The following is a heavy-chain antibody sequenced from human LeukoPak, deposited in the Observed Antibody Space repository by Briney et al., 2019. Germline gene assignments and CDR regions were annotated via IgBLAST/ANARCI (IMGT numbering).Heavy chain of an antibody. CDR1: GYTFTDYY. D-gene: IGHD3-16*01. CDR3: ARADYDYVWGSDD. CDR2: INPNSGGT. V-gene: IGHV1-2*06. J-gene: IGHJ4*02. Sequence: ASVKVSCKVSGYTFTDYYMHWVQQAPGKGLEWMGRINPNSGGTNYAQKFQGRVTMTRDTSISTAYMELSRLRSDDTAVYYCARADYDYVWGSDDWGQGTLVTVSS.